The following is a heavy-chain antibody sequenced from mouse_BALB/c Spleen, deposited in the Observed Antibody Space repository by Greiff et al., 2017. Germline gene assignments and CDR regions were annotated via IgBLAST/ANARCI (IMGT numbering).Heavy chain of an antibody. J-gene: IGHJ3*01. V-gene: IGHV5-12-1*01. D-gene: IGHD2-2*01. CDR3: ARWGGYDVPFAY. CDR1: GFALSSYD. Sequence: EVQVVESGGGLVKPGGSLKLSCAASGFALSSYDMSWVRQTPEKRLEWVAYISSGGGSTYYPDTVKGRFTISRDNAKNTLYLQMSSLKSEDTAMYYCARWGGYDVPFAYWGQGTLVTVSA. CDR2: ISSGGGST.